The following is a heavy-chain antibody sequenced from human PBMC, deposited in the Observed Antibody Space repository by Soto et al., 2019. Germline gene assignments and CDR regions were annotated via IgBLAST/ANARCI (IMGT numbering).Heavy chain of an antibody. CDR3: ATIPPPRIRDAFDI. J-gene: IGHJ3*02. D-gene: IGHD2-21*01. Sequence: SLRLSCAASGFTFSSYGMHWVRQAPGKGLEWVAVISYDGSNKYYADSVKGRFTISRDNSKNTLYLQMNSLRAEDTAVYYCATIPPPRIRDAFDIWGQGTMVTV. CDR2: ISYDGSNK. CDR1: GFTFSSYG. V-gene: IGHV3-30*03.